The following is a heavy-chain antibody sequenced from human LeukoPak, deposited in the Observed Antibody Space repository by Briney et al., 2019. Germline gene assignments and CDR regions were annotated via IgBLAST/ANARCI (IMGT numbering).Heavy chain of an antibody. J-gene: IGHJ6*03. V-gene: IGHV3-30*02. CDR2: IRYDGSNK. CDR1: GFTFSSYG. CDR3: AKGHVDTASDYYYYYYMDV. Sequence: PGGSLRLSCAASGFTFSSYGMHLVRQAPGKGLEWVAFIRYDGSNKYYADSVKGRFTISRDNSKNTLYLQMNSLRAEDTAVYYCAKGHVDTASDYYYYYYMDVWGKGTTVTVSS. D-gene: IGHD5-18*01.